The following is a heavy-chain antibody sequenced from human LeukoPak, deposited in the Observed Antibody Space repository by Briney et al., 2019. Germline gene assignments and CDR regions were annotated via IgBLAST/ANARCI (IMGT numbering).Heavy chain of an antibody. J-gene: IGHJ3*01. V-gene: IGHV3-74*01. CDR3: AKEIDGFDV. Sequence: GGSLRLSCAASGFTFNNYWMHWVRHAPGMGLVWVSSIRFDGGDTAYADSAKGRFTISRDNAKNTMFLRMNNLRAEDTAVYYCAKEIDGFDVWGQGTLVTVSS. CDR2: IRFDGGDT. CDR1: GFTFNNYW.